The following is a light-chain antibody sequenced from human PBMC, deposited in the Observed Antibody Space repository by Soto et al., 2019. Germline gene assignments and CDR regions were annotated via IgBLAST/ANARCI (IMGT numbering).Light chain of an antibody. V-gene: IGKV1D-12*01. CDR2: AAF. CDR1: QDISSR. CDR3: QQTKSFPLT. Sequence: DIQMTQSPSAVSASVGDRVTITCRASQDISSRLAWYQQKPGKAPQVLIYAAFSLERWVPSRFSGSGSGTEFTLTISSLQPEDVATYYCQQTKSFPLTFGGGTKVEMK. J-gene: IGKJ4*01.